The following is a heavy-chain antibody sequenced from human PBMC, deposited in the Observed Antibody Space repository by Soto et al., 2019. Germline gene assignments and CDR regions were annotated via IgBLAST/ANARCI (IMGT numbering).Heavy chain of an antibody. Sequence: QVQLVQSGAEVKKPGASVKVSCKASGYTFTSYDIIWVRQATGQGLEWMGWMNPSTGNTDSAEKFQGRITMTRNTSISTVYMEVSSLIFEDTAVYYCARGRIIVAGGFDPWGQGTLVTVSS. CDR3: ARGRIIVAGGFDP. J-gene: IGHJ5*02. V-gene: IGHV1-8*01. D-gene: IGHD6-19*01. CDR2: MNPSTGNT. CDR1: GYTFTSYD.